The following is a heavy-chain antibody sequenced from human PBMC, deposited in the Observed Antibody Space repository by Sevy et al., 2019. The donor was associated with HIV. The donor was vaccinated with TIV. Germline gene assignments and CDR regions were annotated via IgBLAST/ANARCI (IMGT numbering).Heavy chain of an antibody. V-gene: IGHV3-7*01. CDR2: IRQDGSER. CDR3: VRAIQSDGSF. CDR1: GFNLENFW. J-gene: IGHJ4*02. D-gene: IGHD6-19*01. Sequence: GGSLRLSCVASGFNLENFWMNWVRQAPGKGLEWVANIRQDGSERYYVASVKGRFTISLDNARNLVYLQMNSLRVEDTALYYCVRAIQSDGSFWGQGALVTVSS.